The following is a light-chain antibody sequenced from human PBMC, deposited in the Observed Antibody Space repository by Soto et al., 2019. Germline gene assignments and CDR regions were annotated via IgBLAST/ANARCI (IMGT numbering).Light chain of an antibody. CDR3: QHYNSYSEA. V-gene: IGKV1D-16*01. CDR2: SAS. Sequence: DIQMTESPSSVSASVGDRVTITCRSSQGISSWLAWYQQKPGKAPKALIYSASSLQSGVPSRFSGSGSGTDFTLTVSSLQPDDFATYYCQHYNSYSEAFDQGTKVDIK. J-gene: IGKJ1*01. CDR1: QGISSW.